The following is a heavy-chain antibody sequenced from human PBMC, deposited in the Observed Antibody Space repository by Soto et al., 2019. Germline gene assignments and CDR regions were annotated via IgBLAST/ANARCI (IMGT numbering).Heavy chain of an antibody. CDR2: IYWDDDK. CDR1: GFSLSSNGVG. CDR3: AYRRIGPTSWLAP. J-gene: IGHJ5*02. V-gene: IGHV2-5*02. Sequence: QITLKESGPTLVKPTQTLTLTCTFSGFSLSSNGVGVGWIRQPPGKALEWLALIYWDDDKRYSPSLKNRLTITKDTSKNKVVLTRTNMDPMDTATYYCAYRRIGPTSWLAPWGQGTLVTVSS.